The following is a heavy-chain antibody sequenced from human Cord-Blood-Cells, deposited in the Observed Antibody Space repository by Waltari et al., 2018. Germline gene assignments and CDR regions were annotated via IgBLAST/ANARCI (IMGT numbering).Heavy chain of an antibody. J-gene: IGHJ4*02. CDR2: IYTSGST. D-gene: IGHD4-17*01. CDR3: ARSPRGAYGDYFDY. Sequence: QVQLQESGPGLVKPSETLSLTCTVPGGPISSYYWSWLRQPAGKGLEWIGRIYTSGSTNYNPSLKSRVTMSVDTSKNQFSLKLSSVTAADTAVYYCARSPRGAYGDYFDYWGQGTLVTVSS. V-gene: IGHV4-4*07. CDR1: GGPISSYY.